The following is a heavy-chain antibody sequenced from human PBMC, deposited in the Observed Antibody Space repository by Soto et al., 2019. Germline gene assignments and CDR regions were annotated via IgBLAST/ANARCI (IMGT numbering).Heavy chain of an antibody. Sequence: LGETLKISCKGSGYSFTSYWIGWVRQMPGKGLEWMGIIYPGDSDTRYSPSFQGQVTISADKSISTAYLQWSSLKASDTTMYYCARHLITGRTGAFDIWGQGTMVTVSS. CDR3: ARHLITGRTGAFDI. V-gene: IGHV5-51*01. CDR1: GYSFTSYW. J-gene: IGHJ3*02. D-gene: IGHD1-20*01. CDR2: IYPGDSDT.